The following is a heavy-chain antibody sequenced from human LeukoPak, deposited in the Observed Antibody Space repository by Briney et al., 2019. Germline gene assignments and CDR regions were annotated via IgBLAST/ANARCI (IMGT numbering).Heavy chain of an antibody. Sequence: GGSLRLSCAASGFTFSSYGMHWVRQAPGKGLEWVAVISYDGSNKYYADSVKGRFTISRDNSKNTLYLQMNSLRAEDTAVYYCAKIEDGESAFDIWGQGTMVTVSS. D-gene: IGHD4-17*01. CDR1: GFTFSSYG. J-gene: IGHJ3*02. V-gene: IGHV3-30*18. CDR3: AKIEDGESAFDI. CDR2: ISYDGSNK.